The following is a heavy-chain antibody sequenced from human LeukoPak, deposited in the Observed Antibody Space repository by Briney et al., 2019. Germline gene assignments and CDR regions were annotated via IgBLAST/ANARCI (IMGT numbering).Heavy chain of an antibody. CDR3: ARERGIAAPGTDYYYGVDV. D-gene: IGHD6-25*01. J-gene: IGHJ6*02. CDR2: IN. Sequence: ASVKVSCKASGYTFSTYGISWVRQAPGQGLEWMGWINNYAQKFQGRVTMTTETSTSTAYMELRSLRSDDTAVYYCARERGIAAPGTDYYYGVDVWGQGTTVTVSS. V-gene: IGHV1-18*01. CDR1: GYTFSTYG.